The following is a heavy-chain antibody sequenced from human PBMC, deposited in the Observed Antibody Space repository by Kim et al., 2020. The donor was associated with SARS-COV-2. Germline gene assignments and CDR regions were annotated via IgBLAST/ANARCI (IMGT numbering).Heavy chain of an antibody. J-gene: IGHJ5*02. V-gene: IGHV3-7*05. Sequence: GGSLRLSCAASGFTFSSYWMSWVRQAPGKGLEWVANIKQDGSEKYYVDSVKGRFTISRDNAKNSLYLQMNSLRAEDTAVYYCARDTSYYGSGSYYEYNWFDPWGQGTLVTVSS. D-gene: IGHD3-10*01. CDR1: GFTFSSYW. CDR2: IKQDGSEK. CDR3: ARDTSYYGSGSYYEYNWFDP.